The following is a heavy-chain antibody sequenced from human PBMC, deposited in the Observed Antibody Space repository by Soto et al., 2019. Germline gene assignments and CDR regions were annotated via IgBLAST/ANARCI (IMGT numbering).Heavy chain of an antibody. Sequence: VESGGGLVQPGRSLRLSCAASGFTFDDYAMHWVRQAPGKGLEWVSRISWNSLSIAYADSVKGRFTISRDNAKNSLYLQMYSLRTEDTALYYCAKGPYGDPHGAFDVWGQGPRVTVST. D-gene: IGHD4-17*01. CDR3: AKGPYGDPHGAFDV. J-gene: IGHJ3*01. CDR2: ISWNSLSI. V-gene: IGHV3-9*01. CDR1: GFTFDDYA.